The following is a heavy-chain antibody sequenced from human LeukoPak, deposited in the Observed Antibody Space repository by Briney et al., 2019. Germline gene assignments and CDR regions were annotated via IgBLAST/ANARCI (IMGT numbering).Heavy chain of an antibody. D-gene: IGHD3-16*02. J-gene: IGHJ4*02. CDR1: GFTFSSYA. CDR2: ISGSGGST. V-gene: IGHV3-23*01. Sequence: PGGSLRLSCAASGFTFSSYAMSWVRQAPGKGLEWVSAISGSGGSTYYADSVKGRFTISRDNSKNTLYLQMNSLRAEDTAVYYCASLMDDYVWGSYRSYYFDYWGQGTLVTVSS. CDR3: ASLMDDYVWGSYRSYYFDY.